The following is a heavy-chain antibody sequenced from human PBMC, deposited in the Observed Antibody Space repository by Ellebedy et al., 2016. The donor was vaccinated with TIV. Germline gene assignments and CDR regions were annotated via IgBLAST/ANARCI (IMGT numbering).Heavy chain of an antibody. V-gene: IGHV3-48*02. CDR1: GFTFNNFD. Sequence: GESLKISCAASGFTFNNFDMTWVRQAPGKGLEWVATVNRAGSATFYADSVKGRFTISRDNVKNSLFLQMNSLRDEDTAVYYCATSAGSCTFCYYYYYGMDVWGQGTTVTVSS. D-gene: IGHD3-3*02. J-gene: IGHJ6*02. CDR3: ATSAGSCTFCYYYYYGMDV. CDR2: VNRAGSAT.